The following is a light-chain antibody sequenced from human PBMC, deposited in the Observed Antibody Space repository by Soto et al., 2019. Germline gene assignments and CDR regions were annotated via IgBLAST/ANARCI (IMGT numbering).Light chain of an antibody. J-gene: IGLJ1*01. CDR1: SSDVGGYNF. CDR2: EVT. Sequence: HSALTQPPSASGSRGQSVTISCTGTSSDVGGYNFVSWYQQHPGKAPKVILYEVTKRPSGVPDRFSGSKSGNTASLTVSGLQTEDEAPYYCSSYAGSKNRYVFGTGTKVTVL. V-gene: IGLV2-8*01. CDR3: SSYAGSKNRYV.